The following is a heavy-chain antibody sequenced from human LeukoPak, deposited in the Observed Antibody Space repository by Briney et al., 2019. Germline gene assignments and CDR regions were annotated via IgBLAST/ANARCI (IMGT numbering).Heavy chain of an antibody. CDR2: INPDSGGT. CDR3: ARPFIETPSLGALDY. Sequence: AASVKVSCKASGYTFTDYYMHWVRQAPGQGHGWMGWINPDSGGTNYAQNFQGRVTMTRDTSISTAYMELSRLRSDDTAVYYCARPFIETPSLGALDYWGQGTLVTVSS. CDR1: GYTFTDYY. D-gene: IGHD4-23*01. J-gene: IGHJ4*02. V-gene: IGHV1-2*02.